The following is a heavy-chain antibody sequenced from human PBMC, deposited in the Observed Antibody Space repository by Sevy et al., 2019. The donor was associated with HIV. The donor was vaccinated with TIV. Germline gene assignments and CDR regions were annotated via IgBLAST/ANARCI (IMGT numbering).Heavy chain of an antibody. V-gene: IGHV3-48*03. CDR1: GFTFSSYE. Sequence: GGSLRLSCAASGFTFSSYEMNWVRQAPGKGLEWVSCISSSGSTIYYADSVKGRFTISRDNAKNSLYLQMNSLRAEDTAVYYCARVRDYYDSSGYPIFDYWGQGTLVTVSS. D-gene: IGHD3-22*01. J-gene: IGHJ4*02. CDR2: ISSSGSTI. CDR3: ARVRDYYDSSGYPIFDY.